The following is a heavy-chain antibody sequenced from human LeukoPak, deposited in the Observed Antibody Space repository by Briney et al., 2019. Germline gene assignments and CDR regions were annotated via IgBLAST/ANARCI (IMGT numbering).Heavy chain of an antibody. D-gene: IGHD2-15*01. J-gene: IGHJ5*02. CDR1: GDSVSSNSAA. CDR2: TYYRSKWYN. V-gene: IGHV6-1*03. CDR3: ARDVRRVVGA. Sequence: SQTLSLTCAISGDSVSSNSAAWHWIRQSPSRGLEWLGRTYYRSKWYNDYAVSVESCITIIPDISKNQFSLQLNSVSPEDTAVYYCARDVRRVVGAWGQGTLVTVSS.